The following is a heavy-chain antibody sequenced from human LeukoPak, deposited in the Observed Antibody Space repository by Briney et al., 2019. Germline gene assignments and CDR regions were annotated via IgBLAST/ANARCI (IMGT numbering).Heavy chain of an antibody. D-gene: IGHD6-13*01. V-gene: IGHV3-30*18. J-gene: IGHJ4*02. Sequence: PGGSLRLSCAASGFTCSSYGMHWVRQAPGKGLEWVAVISYDGSNKYYADSVKGRFTISRDNSKNTLYLQMNSLRAEDTAVYYCAKDTRTGYSSSWYGEYYFDYWGQGTLVTVSS. CDR2: ISYDGSNK. CDR3: AKDTRTGYSSSWYGEYYFDY. CDR1: GFTCSSYG.